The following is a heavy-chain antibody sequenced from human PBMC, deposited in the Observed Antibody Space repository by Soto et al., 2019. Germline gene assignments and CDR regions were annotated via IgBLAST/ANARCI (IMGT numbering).Heavy chain of an antibody. D-gene: IGHD4-17*01. CDR2: IYYSGST. CDR3: ARNYGDYVGAFDI. V-gene: IGHV4-61*01. CDR1: GGSVSSSSYH. Sequence: VHLQESGPGLVKPSETLSLTCTVSGGSVSSSSYHWSWIRQPPGKGLEWVGDIYYSGSTNYNPSLKSRVTISVDTSENQFFLKLSSVTAADTAVYYCARNYGDYVGAFDIWGQGPMVTVSS. J-gene: IGHJ3*02.